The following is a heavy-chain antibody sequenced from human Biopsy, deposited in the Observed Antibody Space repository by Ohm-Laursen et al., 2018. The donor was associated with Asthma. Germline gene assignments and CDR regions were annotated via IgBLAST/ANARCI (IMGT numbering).Heavy chain of an antibody. CDR3: ARQSGQDYGDSSGFDI. V-gene: IGHV3-30*03. CDR2: VSSDGHNK. CDR1: AFVFSQCG. D-gene: IGHD3-22*01. Sequence: SLRLSCAASAFVFSQCGMHWVRQGPGKGLEWVALVSSDGHNKYYEDSVKGRFTISRDNYRNRLYLQINRLTVEDSAVYFCARQSGQDYGDSSGFDIWGQGTKVAVSS. J-gene: IGHJ3*02.